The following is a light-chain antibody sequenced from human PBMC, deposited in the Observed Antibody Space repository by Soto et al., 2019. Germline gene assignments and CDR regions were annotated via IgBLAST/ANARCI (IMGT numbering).Light chain of an antibody. CDR2: DVS. V-gene: IGLV2-14*01. CDR1: SSDVGGYNY. Sequence: QSALTQPASVSGSPGQSITISCTGTSSDVGGYNYVSGYQQHPGKAPKLMIYDVSNRPSGVSNRFSGSKSGNTASLTISGLHAEDEADYYCSSYTSSSTRVFGTGTKLTVL. J-gene: IGLJ1*01. CDR3: SSYTSSSTRV.